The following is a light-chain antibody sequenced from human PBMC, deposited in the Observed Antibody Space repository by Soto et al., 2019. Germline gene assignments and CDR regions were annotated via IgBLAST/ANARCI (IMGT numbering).Light chain of an antibody. Sequence: EIVLTQSPGTLSLSPGERATLSCRASQSVSSSYLAWYQQKPGQAPRLLSYGASSRATGIPDRFSGSGSGTDFTLTISRLEPEDFAVYYCQQYGSSAFTFGPGNQVDIK. CDR3: QQYGSSAFT. CDR1: QSVSSSY. CDR2: GAS. V-gene: IGKV3-20*01. J-gene: IGKJ3*01.